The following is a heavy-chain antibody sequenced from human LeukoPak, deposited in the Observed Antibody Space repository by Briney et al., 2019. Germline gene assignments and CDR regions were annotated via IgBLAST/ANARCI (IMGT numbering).Heavy chain of an antibody. CDR1: SDSFSDYS. Sequence: KPSETLSLTCTVSSDSFSDYSWSWIREPPGKGLEWIGFIYYRGSTNYNPSLKSRVTLSVDTSKNQFSLKLTSVTAADTAVYYCARHDYRRRGPTMDYFDYWGQGTLVTVSS. V-gene: IGHV4-59*08. J-gene: IGHJ4*02. D-gene: IGHD3-10*01. CDR2: IYYRGST. CDR3: ARHDYRRRGPTMDYFDY.